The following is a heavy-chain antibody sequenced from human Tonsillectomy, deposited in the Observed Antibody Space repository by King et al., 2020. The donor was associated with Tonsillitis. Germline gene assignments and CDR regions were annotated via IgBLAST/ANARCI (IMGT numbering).Heavy chain of an antibody. V-gene: IGHV4-31*03. Sequence: VQLQESGPGLVKPSQTLSLTCTVSGGSISRGGYYWSWIRQHPGKGLEWIGYIYYSGSTYYNPSLKSRLTISIDTSKNQFSLKLSSLTAADTAVYYCAREDGGYRYGLDYWGQGTLVTVSS. D-gene: IGHD5-18*01. CDR2: IYYSGST. CDR3: AREDGGYRYGLDY. CDR1: GGSISRGGYY. J-gene: IGHJ4*02.